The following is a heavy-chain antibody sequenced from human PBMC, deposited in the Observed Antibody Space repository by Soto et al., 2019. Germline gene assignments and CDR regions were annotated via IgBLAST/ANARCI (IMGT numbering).Heavy chain of an antibody. J-gene: IGHJ4*02. CDR2: IGPRDSDT. D-gene: IGHD6-13*01. CDR1: GFTFSIHA. V-gene: IGHV3-23*01. Sequence: EVQLLESGGGLVQPGGSLRLSCAASGFTFSIHAMSWVRQAPGKGLEWVSGIGPRDSDTYFADSVKGRFTISRAISMDMLYLQMNSLRAEATAVYYCAKCGTYHIGAMDSGGQGILVTVSS. CDR3: AKCGTYHIGAMDS.